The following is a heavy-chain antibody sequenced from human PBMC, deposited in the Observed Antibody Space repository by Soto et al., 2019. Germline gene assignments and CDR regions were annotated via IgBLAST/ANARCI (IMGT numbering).Heavy chain of an antibody. CDR1: GFTFHNSW. CDR2: INPDGTTT. V-gene: IGHV3-74*01. CDR3: ALFSAG. D-gene: IGHD3-10*01. J-gene: IGHJ3*01. Sequence: PGGSLRLSCAASGFTFHNSWMHWVRRAPGKGLVWVSLINPDGTTTSYADSVRGRFTISRDNAKNTLYLQMNSLRAEDTAFYYCALFSAGWGQGTMVTVSS.